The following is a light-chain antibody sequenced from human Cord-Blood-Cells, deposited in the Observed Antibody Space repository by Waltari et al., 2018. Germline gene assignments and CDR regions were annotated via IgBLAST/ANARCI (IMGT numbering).Light chain of an antibody. CDR2: DAS. Sequence: EIVMTQSPATMSLSPGERATVSCRVSQSVSSYLAWYQQKPGQAPRLLIYDASNRATGIPARFSGSGSGTDFTLTISSLEPEDFAVYYCQQRSNWPYTFGQGTKLEIK. V-gene: IGKV3-11*01. CDR1: QSVSSY. J-gene: IGKJ2*01. CDR3: QQRSNWPYT.